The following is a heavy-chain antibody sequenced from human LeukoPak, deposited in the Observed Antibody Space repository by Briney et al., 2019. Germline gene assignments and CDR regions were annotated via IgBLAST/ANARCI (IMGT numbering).Heavy chain of an antibody. CDR1: GGSFSGYY. CDR2: INHSGST. J-gene: IGHJ6*03. D-gene: IGHD6-19*01. CDR3: ARRNSSGWYYNYYYMDV. V-gene: IGHV4-34*01. Sequence: NASETLSLTCAVYGGSFSGYYWSWIRQPPGKGLEWIGEINHSGSTNYNPSLKSRVTISVDTSKNQFSLELSSVTAADTAVYYCARRNSSGWYYNYYYMDVWGKGTTVTISS.